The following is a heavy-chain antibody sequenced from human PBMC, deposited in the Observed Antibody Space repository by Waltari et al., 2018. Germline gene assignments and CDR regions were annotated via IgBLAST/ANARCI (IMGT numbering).Heavy chain of an antibody. V-gene: IGHV5-51*03. Sequence: EVQLVQSGAEVKKPGESLKISCKGSGYSFTSYWIGWVRQMPGKGLEWMGIIYPGDSDTLYSPSFQGQVTISADKSISTAYLQWSSLKASDTAMYYCARLPSYYDSSGYYPYYFDYWGQGTLVTVSS. J-gene: IGHJ4*02. D-gene: IGHD3-22*01. CDR1: GYSFTSYW. CDR2: IYPGDSDT. CDR3: ARLPSYYDSSGYYPYYFDY.